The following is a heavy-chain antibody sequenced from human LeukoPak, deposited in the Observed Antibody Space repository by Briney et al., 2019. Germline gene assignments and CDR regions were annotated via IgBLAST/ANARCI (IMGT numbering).Heavy chain of an antibody. Sequence: SETLSLTCTVSAGSISPDYWSWIRQPPGKGLEWIGSIYHSGSTYYNPSLKSRVTISLDTSENQFSLKLSSVTAADTAVYYCARDLYSSGWGYFDYWGQGTLVTVSS. CDR2: IYHSGST. CDR3: ARDLYSSGWGYFDY. V-gene: IGHV4-38-2*02. CDR1: AGSISPDY. J-gene: IGHJ4*02. D-gene: IGHD6-19*01.